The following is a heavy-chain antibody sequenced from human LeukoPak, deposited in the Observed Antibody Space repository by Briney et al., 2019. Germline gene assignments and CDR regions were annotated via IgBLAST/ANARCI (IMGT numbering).Heavy chain of an antibody. CDR2: ISAYNGNT. J-gene: IGHJ4*02. D-gene: IGHD6-6*01. CDR3: ARDRIAARPSEFDY. V-gene: IGHV1-18*01. Sequence: GASVKVSCKASGYTFTSYGISWVRQAPGQGLEWMGWISAYNGNTNYAQKLQGRVTMTTDTSTSTAYMELRSLRSDDTAGCYCARDRIAARPSEFDYWGQGTLVTVSS. CDR1: GYTFTSYG.